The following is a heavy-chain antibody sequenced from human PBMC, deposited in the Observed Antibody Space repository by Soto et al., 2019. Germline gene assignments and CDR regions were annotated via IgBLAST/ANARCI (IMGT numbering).Heavy chain of an antibody. CDR1: GFTLSSYP. CDR3: ARVGRYTSGWYLDYFDY. CDR2: VSVDPGNT. D-gene: IGHD6-19*01. J-gene: IGHJ4*02. Sequence: PGGSLRLSCTASGFTLSSYPMSWVRQTPGKGLQWVASVSVDPGNTYYADSVKGRFTISRDNSIYTLYLQMNNVTAADTAIYYCARVGRYTSGWYLDYFDYWGQGTVVTVSS. V-gene: IGHV3-23*01.